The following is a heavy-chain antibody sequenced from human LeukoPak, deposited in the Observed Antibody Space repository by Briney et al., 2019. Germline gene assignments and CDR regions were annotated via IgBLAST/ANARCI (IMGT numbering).Heavy chain of an antibody. CDR3: ARDQGDCSGGSCYTSEYFQH. V-gene: IGHV4-39*07. D-gene: IGHD2-15*01. Sequence: SQTLSLTCSVSGGSISSSSFYWAWIRQPPGKGLEWIGSIYYSGSTNYNPSLKSRVTISVDTSKNQFSLKLSSVTAADTAVYYCARDQGDCSGGSCYTSEYFQHWGQGTLVTVSS. CDR2: IYYSGST. CDR1: GGSISSSSFY. J-gene: IGHJ1*01.